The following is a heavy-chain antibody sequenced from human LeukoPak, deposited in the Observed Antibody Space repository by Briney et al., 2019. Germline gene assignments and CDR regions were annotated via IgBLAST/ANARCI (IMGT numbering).Heavy chain of an antibody. CDR2: MNPNSGNT. CDR3: ARRGWWLRFMDYYGMDV. J-gene: IGHJ6*02. V-gene: IGHV1-8*01. Sequence: ASVKVSCKASGYTFTSHDINWVRQATGQGLEWMGWMNPNSGNTGYAQKFQGRVTMTRNTSISTAYMELSSLRSEDTAVYYCARRGWWLRFMDYYGMDVWGQGTTVTVSS. CDR1: GYTFTSHD. D-gene: IGHD5-12*01.